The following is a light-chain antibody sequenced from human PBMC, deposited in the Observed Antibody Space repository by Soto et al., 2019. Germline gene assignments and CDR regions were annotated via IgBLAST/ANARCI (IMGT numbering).Light chain of an antibody. V-gene: IGKV1-39*01. CDR2: AAS. J-gene: IGKJ1*01. CDR3: QQSYSSPVT. CDR1: QSINSY. Sequence: DIQMTQSPSSLSASVGDRVTITCRASQSINSYLNWYQQKPGKAPKILIYAASSLQSGVPSRFSGSGSGTDFTHTISSLQSEDCATYYCQQSYSSPVTFGQGTKVEI.